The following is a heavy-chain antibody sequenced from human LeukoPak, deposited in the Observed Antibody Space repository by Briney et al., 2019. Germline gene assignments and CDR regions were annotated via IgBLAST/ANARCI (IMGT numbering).Heavy chain of an antibody. CDR3: ARDRRYDFWSGHAYDI. V-gene: IGHV3-7*01. CDR1: GSTFSTYG. J-gene: IGHJ3*02. D-gene: IGHD3-3*01. Sequence: PGGSLRLSCAASGSTFSTYGMSWVRRAPGKGLEWVANINQDGSQTFYVDSVKGRFTISRDNPGNSVYLQMNSLRAEDTAVYYCARDRRYDFWSGHAYDIWGQGTMVTVSS. CDR2: INQDGSQT.